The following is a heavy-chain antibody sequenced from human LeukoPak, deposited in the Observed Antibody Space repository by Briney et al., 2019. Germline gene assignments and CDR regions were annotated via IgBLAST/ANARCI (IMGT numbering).Heavy chain of an antibody. Sequence: GESLKISCKGSGYSFTNYWIGWVRQMPGKGLEWIGIIYPGDSDTRYSPSFQGQVTISADKSISTAYLRWSSLKASDTAMYYCATLKGEGTMVTGFDFWGQGSLVTVSS. CDR1: GYSFTNYW. CDR3: ATLKGEGTMVTGFDF. V-gene: IGHV5-51*01. J-gene: IGHJ4*02. CDR2: IYPGDSDT. D-gene: IGHD5-18*01.